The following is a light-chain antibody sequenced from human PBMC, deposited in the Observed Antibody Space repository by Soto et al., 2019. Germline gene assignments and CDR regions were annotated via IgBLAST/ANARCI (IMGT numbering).Light chain of an antibody. J-gene: IGLJ3*02. V-gene: IGLV1-40*01. CDR3: QSYDNILSGSV. CDR1: SSDIGAGYD. Sequence: QSVLTQPPSVSGAPGQRVTISCTGSSSDIGAGYDVHWYQQLPGTAPKLLIYGNSNRPSGVPDRFSGSRSGTSASLAITGLQAEDEADYYCQSYDNILSGSVFGGGTKLTVL. CDR2: GNS.